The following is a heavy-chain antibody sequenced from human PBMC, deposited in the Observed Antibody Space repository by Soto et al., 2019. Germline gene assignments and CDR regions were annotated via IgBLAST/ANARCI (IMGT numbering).Heavy chain of an antibody. D-gene: IGHD3-3*01. Sequence: SETLSLTCTVSGGSISSYYWSWIRQPPGKGLEWIGYIYYSGSTNYNPSLKSRVTISVDTSKNQFSLKLSSVTAADTAVYYCASMTITIFGVVTYGMDVWGQGTKVTVSS. CDR2: IYYSGST. V-gene: IGHV4-59*01. CDR1: GGSISSYY. J-gene: IGHJ6*02. CDR3: ASMTITIFGVVTYGMDV.